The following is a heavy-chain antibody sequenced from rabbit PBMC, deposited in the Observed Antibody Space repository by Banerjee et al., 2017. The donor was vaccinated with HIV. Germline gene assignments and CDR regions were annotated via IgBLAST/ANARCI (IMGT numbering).Heavy chain of an antibody. CDR2: IYTGSGST. CDR3: ARDESDSRDGWNL. D-gene: IGHD4-1*01. J-gene: IGHJ4*01. CDR1: GFSFSNKYV. V-gene: IGHV1S45*01. Sequence: QEQLEESGGGLVKPEGSLTLSCTASGFSFSNKYVMCWVRQAPGKGLEWIACIYTGSGSTWYANWAKGRFTISKTSSTTVTLQMTSLTAADTATYFCARDESDSRDGWNLRGQGTLVTVS.